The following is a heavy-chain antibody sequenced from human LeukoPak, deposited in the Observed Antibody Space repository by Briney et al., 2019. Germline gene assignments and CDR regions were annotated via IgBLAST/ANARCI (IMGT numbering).Heavy chain of an antibody. D-gene: IGHD6-13*01. J-gene: IGHJ4*02. CDR1: GFTFSSYA. Sequence: GGSLRLCCAASGFTFSSYAMSWVRQAPGKGLEWVSAISGSGGSTYYADSVKGRFTISRDNSKNTLYLQMNSLRAEDTAVYYCCTSPSFGSSWYQFNYWGQGALVIVSS. CDR3: CTSPSFGSSWYQFNY. CDR2: ISGSGGST. V-gene: IGHV3-23*01.